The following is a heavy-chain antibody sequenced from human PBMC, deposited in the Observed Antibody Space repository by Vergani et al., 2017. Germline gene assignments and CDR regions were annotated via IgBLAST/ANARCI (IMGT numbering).Heavy chain of an antibody. D-gene: IGHD4-17*01. Sequence: QLQLQESGPGLVKPSETLSLTCTVSGGSISSSSYYWGWIRQPPGKGLEWIGSIHYSGSTYYNPSLKSRVTISVDTSKNQFSLKLSSVTAADTAVYYCARHADDYGDYGGFDPWGQGTLVTVSS. V-gene: IGHV4-39*01. CDR1: GGSISSSSYY. CDR2: IHYSGST. J-gene: IGHJ5*02. CDR3: ARHADDYGDYGGFDP.